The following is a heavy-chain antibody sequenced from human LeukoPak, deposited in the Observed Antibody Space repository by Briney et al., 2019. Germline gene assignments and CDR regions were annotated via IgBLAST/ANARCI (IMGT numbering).Heavy chain of an antibody. CDR2: ISSRGGTT. CDR3: AREPLSVYTVNDAFDI. CDR1: GFSFSSYE. J-gene: IGHJ3*02. V-gene: IGHV3-48*03. Sequence: GGSLRLFCAASGFSFSSYEMNWVRRAPGKGLEWVSYISSRGGTTYYADSVKGRFTISRDNAKDSLYLQMNSLRVEDTAVYYCAREPLSVYTVNDAFDIWGQGTMVTVSS. D-gene: IGHD4-17*01.